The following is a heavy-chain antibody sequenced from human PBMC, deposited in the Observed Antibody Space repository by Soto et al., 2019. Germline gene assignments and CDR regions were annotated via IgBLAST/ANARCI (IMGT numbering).Heavy chain of an antibody. V-gene: IGHV3-23*01. CDR1: GFTFSSYA. CDR2: ISGSGGNT. Sequence: LRLSCAASGFTFSSYAMSWVRQAPGKGLEWVSAISGSGGNTYYADSVKGRFTISRDNSKNTLYLQMNSLRAEDTAVYYCAKDPNYDILTGYYSYWGQGTLVT. D-gene: IGHD3-9*01. CDR3: AKDPNYDILTGYYSY. J-gene: IGHJ4*02.